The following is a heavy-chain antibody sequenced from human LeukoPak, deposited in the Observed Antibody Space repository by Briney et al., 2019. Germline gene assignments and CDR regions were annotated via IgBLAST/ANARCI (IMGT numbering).Heavy chain of an antibody. J-gene: IGHJ4*02. Sequence: GALRLSWAASGFPFRRLCIEWGRPAPGKGPEWVLRLRCSGGSTVYADSVKGRFTISRDNSKNTLFLQMNSLRAEDTAVYYCAKQSGYSYASGYYFDFWGQGTLVTVSS. CDR1: GFPFRRLC. CDR3: AKQSGYSYASGYYFDF. D-gene: IGHD5-18*01. V-gene: IGHV3-23*01. CDR2: LRCSGGST.